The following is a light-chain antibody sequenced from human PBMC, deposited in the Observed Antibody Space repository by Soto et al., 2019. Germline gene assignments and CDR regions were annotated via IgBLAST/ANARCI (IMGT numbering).Light chain of an antibody. Sequence: EIVLTQSPATLSLSPGERATLSCRASQSVSSSYLAWYQQKPGQAPRLLIYDTSYRATGIPARFSGSGSGTDFTLTISSLEPEDLAVYYCQQRGTFGPGTKVDIK. CDR1: QSVSSSY. CDR3: QQRGT. V-gene: IGKV3D-20*02. CDR2: DTS. J-gene: IGKJ3*01.